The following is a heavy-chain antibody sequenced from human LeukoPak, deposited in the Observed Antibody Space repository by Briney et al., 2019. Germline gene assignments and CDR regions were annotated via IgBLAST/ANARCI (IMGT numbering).Heavy chain of an antibody. J-gene: IGHJ3*02. V-gene: IGHV3-23*01. D-gene: IGHD1-1*01. CDR1: GFTFSNYA. Sequence: PGGSLRLSCAASGFTFSNYALSWVRQAPGKGLEWVSGIVGRGDSTYNAGSVRGRFTISRDNSKNTLYLQMNSLRADDTAVYYCAKNWNDGSSDAFDIWGQGTMVTVSS. CDR3: AKNWNDGSSDAFDI. CDR2: IVGRGDST.